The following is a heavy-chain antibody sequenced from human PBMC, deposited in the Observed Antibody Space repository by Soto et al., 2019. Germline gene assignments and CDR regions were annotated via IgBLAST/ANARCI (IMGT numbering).Heavy chain of an antibody. D-gene: IGHD5-12*01. J-gene: IGHJ3*02. CDR1: GGSISSYY. CDR2: IYYSGST. CDR3: ARDGDGYNRGAFDI. Sequence: PSETLSLTCTVSGGSISSYYWSWIRQPPGKGLEWIGYIYYSGSTNYNPSLKSRVTISVDTSKNQFSLKLSPVTAADTAVYYCARDGDGYNRGAFDIWGQGTMVTVSS. V-gene: IGHV4-59*01.